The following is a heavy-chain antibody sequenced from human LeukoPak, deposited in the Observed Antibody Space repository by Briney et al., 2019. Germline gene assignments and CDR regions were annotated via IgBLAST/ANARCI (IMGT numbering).Heavy chain of an antibody. CDR2: INPNSGDT. J-gene: IGHJ4*02. V-gene: IGHV1-2*02. D-gene: IGHD3-10*01. CDR1: GYTFTGHY. CDR3: ARGPLRHVLLWFGESVFIDY. Sequence: ASVKVSCKASGYTFTGHYIHWVRQAPGQGLEWMGWINPNSGDTRYAQKFRGRVTMTRDTSISTVYMELSRLGSDDTAVYYCARGPLRHVLLWFGESVFIDYWGQGTLVTVSS.